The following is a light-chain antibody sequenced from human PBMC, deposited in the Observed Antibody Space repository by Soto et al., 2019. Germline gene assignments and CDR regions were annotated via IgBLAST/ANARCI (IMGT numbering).Light chain of an antibody. CDR3: ASWEDSLNGLSV. CDR2: STN. CDR1: TSNIGSKT. Sequence: QSVLTQPPSASGTPGQSVTISCSGSTSNIGSKTVSWYQQVPGAAPKLLIYSTNQWPSGVPDRFSGSKSGTSASLTISGLQSEDEADYYCASWEDSLNGLSVFGPGTKLTVL. V-gene: IGLV1-44*01. J-gene: IGLJ1*01.